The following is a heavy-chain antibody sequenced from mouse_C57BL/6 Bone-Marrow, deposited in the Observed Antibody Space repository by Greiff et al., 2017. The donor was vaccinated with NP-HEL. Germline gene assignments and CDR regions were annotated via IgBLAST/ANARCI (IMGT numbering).Heavy chain of an antibody. D-gene: IGHD4-1*02. CDR3: ASPANWDDAMDY. CDR1: GYTFTSYG. V-gene: IGHV1-81*01. Sequence: VHLVESGAELARPGASVKLSCKASGYTFTSYGISWVKQRTGQGLEWIGEIYPRSGNTYYNEKFKGKATLTADKSSSTAYMELRSLTSEDSAVYFCASPANWDDAMDYWGQGTSVTVSS. J-gene: IGHJ4*01. CDR2: IYPRSGNT.